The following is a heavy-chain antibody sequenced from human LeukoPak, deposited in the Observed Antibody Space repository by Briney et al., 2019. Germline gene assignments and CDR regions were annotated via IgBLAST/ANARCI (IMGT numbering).Heavy chain of an antibody. Sequence: GGSLRLSCAASGFTFSSYWMHWVRQAPGEGLVWVSRINSDGSSTSYADSVKGRFTISRDNAKSTLYLQMNSLRADDTAVYYCARETVAGTGFDYWGQGTLVTVSS. CDR1: GFTFSSYW. J-gene: IGHJ4*02. V-gene: IGHV3-74*01. CDR2: INSDGSST. CDR3: ARETVAGTGFDY. D-gene: IGHD6-19*01.